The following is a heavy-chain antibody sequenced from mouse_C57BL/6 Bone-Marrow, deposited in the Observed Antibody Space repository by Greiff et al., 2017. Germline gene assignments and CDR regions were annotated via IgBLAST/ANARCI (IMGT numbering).Heavy chain of an antibody. CDR2: IDPSDSYT. CDR3: ARGGGY. CDR1: GYTFTSYW. Sequence: QVQLQQPGAELVMPGASVKLSCKASGYTFTSYWMHWVKQRPGQGLEWIGEIDPSDSYTNYNQKFKGKSTLTVDKSSSTACMQLSSLTSEDSAVYYCARGGGYWGQGTTLTVSS. J-gene: IGHJ2*01. V-gene: IGHV1-69*01.